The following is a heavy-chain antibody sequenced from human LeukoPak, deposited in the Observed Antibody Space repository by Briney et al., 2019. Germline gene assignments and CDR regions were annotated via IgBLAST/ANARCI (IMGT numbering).Heavy chain of an antibody. Sequence: GGSLRLSCAASGFTFSSYSMNWVRQAPGKGLEWVSSISSSSSYIYYADSVKGRFTISRDYAKNSLYLQMNSLRAEDTAVYYCARPLYASYYYGMDVWGQGTTVTVSS. D-gene: IGHD2-2*02. V-gene: IGHV3-21*01. CDR3: ARPLYASYYYGMDV. CDR1: GFTFSSYS. CDR2: ISSSSSYI. J-gene: IGHJ6*02.